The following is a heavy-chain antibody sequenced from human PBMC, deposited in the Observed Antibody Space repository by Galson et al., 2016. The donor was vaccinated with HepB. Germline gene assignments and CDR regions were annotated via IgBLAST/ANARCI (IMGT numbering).Heavy chain of an antibody. Sequence: SLRLSCAASGFTLSAFAMRWVRQAPGKGLEWVAFMSCDGSNIIYCDSVKGRFTISRDQSKNTLYLQMNGLRAEDAAVYYCAKVTLLGEAGAGTGLGIDCWGQGTLVTVSS. CDR2: MSCDGSNI. J-gene: IGHJ4*02. V-gene: IGHV3-30*18. D-gene: IGHD6-19*01. CDR3: AKVTLLGEAGAGTGLGIDC. CDR1: GFTLSAFA.